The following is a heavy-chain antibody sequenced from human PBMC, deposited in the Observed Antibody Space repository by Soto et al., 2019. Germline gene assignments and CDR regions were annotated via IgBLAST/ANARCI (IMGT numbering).Heavy chain of an antibody. CDR3: ARPIAAVGTRQYYHYGMDV. CDR1: GFTFNTHG. J-gene: IGHJ6*02. CDR2: IWFDGNNR. D-gene: IGHD6-13*01. Sequence: PGGSLRLSCAASGFTFNTHGMQWVRQAPGKGLEWVAVIWFDGNNRYYADSVKGRFTISRDNSKNTLYLQMDSLGAEDTAMYYCARPIAAVGTRQYYHYGMDVWGQGTTVTVSS. V-gene: IGHV3-33*01.